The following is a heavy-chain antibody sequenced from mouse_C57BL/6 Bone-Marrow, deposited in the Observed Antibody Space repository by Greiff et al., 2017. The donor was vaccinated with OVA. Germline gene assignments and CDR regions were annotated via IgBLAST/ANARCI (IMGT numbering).Heavy chain of an antibody. Sequence: VQLQPSGAELARPGASVKMSCKASGYTFTSYTIHWVKQRPGQGLEWIGYIDPTNDYTNYNQKFKGKATLTADKSSSTAYMQLSSLTSEDSAVYYCTRGYYFDYWGQGTTLTVSS. CDR3: TRGYYFDY. V-gene: IGHV1-4*01. J-gene: IGHJ2*01. CDR1: GYTFTSYT. CDR2: IDPTNDYT.